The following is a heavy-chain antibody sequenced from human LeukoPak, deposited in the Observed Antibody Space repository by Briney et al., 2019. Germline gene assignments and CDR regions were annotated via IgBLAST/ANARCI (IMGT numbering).Heavy chain of an antibody. V-gene: IGHV1-69*13. CDR2: ITPIFGTA. CDR1: GGTFSSYA. CDR3: AREGGYASNERRFPWFDP. J-gene: IGHJ5*02. D-gene: IGHD2-2*01. Sequence: ASVKVSCKASGGTFSSYAISWVRQAPGQGLEWMGGITPIFGTANYAQKFQGRVTITADESTSTAYMELSSLRSEDTAVYYCAREGGYASNERRFPWFDPWGQGTLVTVSS.